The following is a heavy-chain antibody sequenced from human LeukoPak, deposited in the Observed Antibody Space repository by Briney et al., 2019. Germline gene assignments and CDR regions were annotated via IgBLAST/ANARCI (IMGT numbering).Heavy chain of an antibody. CDR2: IYYSGST. D-gene: IGHD6-19*01. Sequence: PETLSLTCTVSGGSISSYYWSWIRQPPGKGLEWIGYIYYSGSTNYNPSLKSRVTISLDTSKNQFSLKLSSVTAADTAVYYCARGGHSSGWYFGYWGQGTLVTVSS. CDR1: GGSISSYY. CDR3: ARGGHSSGWYFGY. V-gene: IGHV4-59*01. J-gene: IGHJ4*02.